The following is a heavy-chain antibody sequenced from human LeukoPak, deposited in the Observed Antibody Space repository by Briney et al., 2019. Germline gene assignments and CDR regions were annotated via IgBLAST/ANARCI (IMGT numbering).Heavy chain of an antibody. Sequence: GGSLRLSCAASGFTFSSYGMHWVRHAPGKGLEWVAFIRYDGSNKYYADSVKGRFTISRDNSKNTLYLQMNSLRAEDTAVYYCAKTMSPYYYDSSGFWGQGTLVTVSS. CDR2: IRYDGSNK. CDR1: GFTFSSYG. V-gene: IGHV3-30*02. D-gene: IGHD3-22*01. CDR3: AKTMSPYYYDSSGF. J-gene: IGHJ4*02.